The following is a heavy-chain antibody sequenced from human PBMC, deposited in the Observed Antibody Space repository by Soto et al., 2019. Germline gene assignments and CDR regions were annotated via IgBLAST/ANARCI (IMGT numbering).Heavy chain of an antibody. CDR3: ASGMVREVYGMDV. CDR2: ISSSGSAI. Sequence: EVQLVESGGGLVQPGGSLRLSCAASGFTFSSYEMNWVRQAPGKGLEWVSYISSSGSAIYYADSVKGRFTISRDNAKNSLYLQMNSLRDEDMAVYYCASGMVREVYGMDVWGQGTKVTVSS. D-gene: IGHD3-10*01. V-gene: IGHV3-48*03. CDR1: GFTFSSYE. J-gene: IGHJ6*02.